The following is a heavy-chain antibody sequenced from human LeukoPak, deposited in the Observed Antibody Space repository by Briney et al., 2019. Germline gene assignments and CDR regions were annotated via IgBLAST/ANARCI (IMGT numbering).Heavy chain of an antibody. Sequence: PGGSLRLSCAASGYTFSSYGMRWVRQAPGKGLEWVAVISYDGSNKYYADSVKGRFTISRDNSKNTLYLQMNSLRAEDTAVYYCAKEILLWFGEIPYFDYWGQGTLVTVSS. D-gene: IGHD3-10*01. CDR2: ISYDGSNK. J-gene: IGHJ4*02. CDR1: GYTFSSYG. V-gene: IGHV3-30*18. CDR3: AKEILLWFGEIPYFDY.